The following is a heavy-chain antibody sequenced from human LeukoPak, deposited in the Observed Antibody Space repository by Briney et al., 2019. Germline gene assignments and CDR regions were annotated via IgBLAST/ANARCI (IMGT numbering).Heavy chain of an antibody. Sequence: PGGSLRLSCAASGFTSSTYWIHWVRQAPGKGLMWVSRINSDGSSTSYADSVKGRFNISRDNAKNTVYLHMSSLKVEDTAVYYCARSYYGDYEDFWGQGTLVAVSS. J-gene: IGHJ4*02. V-gene: IGHV3-74*01. CDR3: ARSYYGDYEDF. D-gene: IGHD4-17*01. CDR1: GFTSSTYW. CDR2: INSDGSST.